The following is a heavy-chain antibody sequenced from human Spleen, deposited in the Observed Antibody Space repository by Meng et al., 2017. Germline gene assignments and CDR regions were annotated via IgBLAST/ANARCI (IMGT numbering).Heavy chain of an antibody. CDR2: INHSGST. CDR3: AREPAYRGSGSYDY. CDR1: GFTVTNSY. Sequence: GSLRLSCVASGFTVTNSYMTWVRQAPGKGLEWIGEINHSGSTNYNPSLKSRVIISVDTSKNQFSLKLSSVTAADTAVYYCAREPAYRGSGSYDYWGQGTLVTVSS. D-gene: IGHD3-10*01. V-gene: IGHV4-34*01. J-gene: IGHJ4*02.